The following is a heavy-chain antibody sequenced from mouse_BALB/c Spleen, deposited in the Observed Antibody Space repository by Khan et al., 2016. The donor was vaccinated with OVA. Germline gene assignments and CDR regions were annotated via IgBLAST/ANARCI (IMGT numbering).Heavy chain of an antibody. CDR3: ARGLFDV. V-gene: IGHV1-26*01. Sequence: VQLKQSGPELVKPGASVKMSCKASKYTFTDYYMKWLKQSHGKSLEWIGDINPNNGDTFYNQKFKDKATLTVDKSSSTAYMQLNSLTSEDSAVYYSARGLFDVWGAGTTVTVSS. CDR1: KYTFTDYY. J-gene: IGHJ1*01. CDR2: INPNNGDT.